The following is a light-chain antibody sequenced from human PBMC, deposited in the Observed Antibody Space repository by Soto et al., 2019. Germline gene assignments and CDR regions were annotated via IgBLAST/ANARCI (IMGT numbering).Light chain of an antibody. Sequence: DIVLTQSPGTLSLSAGERATLSCRASQSVSSNYLAWYQQKPGQAPRLLIYGASSRATGIPDRFSGSGSGTDFPLTITGLEPEESEVYYCQHSDRFPYTFGQGTKLEIK. CDR3: QHSDRFPYT. CDR2: GAS. J-gene: IGKJ2*01. V-gene: IGKV3-20*01. CDR1: QSVSSNY.